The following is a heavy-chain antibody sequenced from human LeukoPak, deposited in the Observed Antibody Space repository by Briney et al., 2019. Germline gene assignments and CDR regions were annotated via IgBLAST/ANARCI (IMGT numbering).Heavy chain of an antibody. CDR2: ISGSGGST. V-gene: IGHV3-23*01. Sequence: PGGSLRLSCAASGFTFSSYAMSWVRQAPRKGLEWVSAISGSGGSTYYADSVKGRFTISRDNSKNTLYLQMNSLRAEDTAVYYCAKDRGYYGSGSYIFDYWGQGTLVTVSS. CDR1: GFTFSSYA. D-gene: IGHD3-10*01. J-gene: IGHJ4*02. CDR3: AKDRGYYGSGSYIFDY.